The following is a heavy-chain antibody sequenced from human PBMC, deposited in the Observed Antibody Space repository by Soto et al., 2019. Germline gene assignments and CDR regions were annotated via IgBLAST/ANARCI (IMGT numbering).Heavy chain of an antibody. CDR1: GYTFTGYY. J-gene: IGHJ3*02. CDR2: INPNSGGT. Sequence: ASVKVSCKASGYTFTGYYMHWVRQAPGQGLEWMGWINPNSGGTNYAQKFQGWVTMTRDTSISTAYMELSRLRSDDTAVYYCASWDCSGGSCSDTEAFDIWGQGTMVTFSS. V-gene: IGHV1-2*04. CDR3: ASWDCSGGSCSDTEAFDI. D-gene: IGHD2-15*01.